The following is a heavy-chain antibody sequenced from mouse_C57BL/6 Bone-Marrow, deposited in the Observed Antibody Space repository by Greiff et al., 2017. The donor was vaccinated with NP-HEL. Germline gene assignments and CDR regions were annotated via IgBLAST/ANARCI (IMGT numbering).Heavy chain of an antibody. J-gene: IGHJ4*01. CDR2: ISSGGSYT. CDR3: ARHLVPYAMDY. Sequence: EVHLVESGGDLVKPGGSLKLSCAASGFTFSSYGMSWVRQTPDKRLEWVATISSGGSYTYYPDSVKGRFTISRDNAKNTLYLQMSSLKSEDTAMYYCARHLVPYAMDYWGQGTSVTVSS. V-gene: IGHV5-6*01. CDR1: GFTFSSYG. D-gene: IGHD2-2*01.